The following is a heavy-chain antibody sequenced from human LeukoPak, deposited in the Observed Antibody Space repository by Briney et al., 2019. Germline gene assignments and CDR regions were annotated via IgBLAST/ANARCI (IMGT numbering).Heavy chain of an antibody. Sequence: GGSLRLSCAASGFTFSSYGMHWVRQAPGKGLEWVAVISYDGSNKYYADSVKGRFTISRDNAKNSLYLQMNSLRAEDTAVYYCARDRAIYDSSGYYPTGAFDIWGQGTMVTVSS. CDR2: ISYDGSNK. V-gene: IGHV3-30*03. J-gene: IGHJ3*02. CDR3: ARDRAIYDSSGYYPTGAFDI. CDR1: GFTFSSYG. D-gene: IGHD3-22*01.